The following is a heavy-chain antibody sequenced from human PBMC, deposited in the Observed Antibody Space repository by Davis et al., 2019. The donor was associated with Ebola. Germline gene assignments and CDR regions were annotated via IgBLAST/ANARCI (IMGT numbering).Heavy chain of an antibody. D-gene: IGHD1-14*01. CDR1: GYTFTSYG. V-gene: IGHV1-18*01. CDR3: TCPNRDYYYGMDV. J-gene: IGHJ6*02. CDR2: ISAYNGNT. Sequence: ASVKVSCKASGYTFTSYGISWVRQAPGQGLEWMGWISAYNGNTNYAQKLQGRVSMTTDTSTSTAYMELRSLRSDDTAVYYCTCPNRDYYYGMDVWGQGTTVTVSS.